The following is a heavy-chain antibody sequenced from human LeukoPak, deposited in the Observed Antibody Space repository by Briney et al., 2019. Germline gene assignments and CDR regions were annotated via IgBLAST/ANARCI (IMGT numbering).Heavy chain of an antibody. CDR3: ARDRGTMIVVVTIDY. Sequence: GGSLRLSCAASGFTFSSSAMSWVRQAPGKGLEWVSGVSGSGDNTYYADSVKGRFTISRDNSKNTLYLQMNSLRAEDTAVYYCARDRGTMIVVVTIDYWGQGTLVTVSS. CDR1: GFTFSSSA. CDR2: VSGSGDNT. D-gene: IGHD3-22*01. J-gene: IGHJ4*02. V-gene: IGHV3-23*01.